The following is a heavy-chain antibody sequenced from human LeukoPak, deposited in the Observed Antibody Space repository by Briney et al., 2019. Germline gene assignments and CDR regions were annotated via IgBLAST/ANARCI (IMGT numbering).Heavy chain of an antibody. V-gene: IGHV4-30-2*01. CDR2: IYHSGST. Sequence: SQTLSLTCAVSGGSISSGGYSWSWIRQPPGKGLEWIGYIYHSGSTYYNPSLKSRVTISVDRSKNQFSLKLSSVTAADTAVYYYARVLPLGYCSGGSCRPHDAFDIWGQGTMVTVSS. J-gene: IGHJ3*02. D-gene: IGHD2-15*01. CDR1: GGSISSGGYS. CDR3: ARVLPLGYCSGGSCRPHDAFDI.